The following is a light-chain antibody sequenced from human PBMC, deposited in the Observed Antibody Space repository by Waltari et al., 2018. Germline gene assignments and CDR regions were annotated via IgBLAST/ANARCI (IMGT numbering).Light chain of an antibody. CDR1: SSNIGSNT. V-gene: IGLV1-44*01. CDR3: AAWDDSLNGFV. Sequence: QSVLTQPPSASGTPGQRVIISCSGSSSNIGSNTVNWYQQLPGTAPKVLVYSNNQRPSGLPARFSGSKSATSASLAISGLQSEDEADYYCAAWDDSLNGFVFGTGTRFTVL. J-gene: IGLJ1*01. CDR2: SNN.